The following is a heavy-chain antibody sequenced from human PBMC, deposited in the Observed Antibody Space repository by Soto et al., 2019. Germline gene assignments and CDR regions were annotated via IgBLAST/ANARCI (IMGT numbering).Heavy chain of an antibody. V-gene: IGHV3-15*01. J-gene: IGHJ2*01. CDR2: IKSKGNGGTT. CDR1: GFTFNNAW. CDR3: ITDWSDL. Sequence: EVQLVESGGGLVKPGESLRLSCVASGFTFNNAWMSWVRQAPGKGLEWVGRIKSKGNGGTTDYAAPVRGRFTISRDDSKDTLYLQMNSLKTEDTAVYYCITDWSDLWGXGTLVTVSS. D-gene: IGHD3-3*01.